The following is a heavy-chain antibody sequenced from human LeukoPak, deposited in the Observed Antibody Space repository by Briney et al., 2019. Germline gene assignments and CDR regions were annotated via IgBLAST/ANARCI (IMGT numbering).Heavy chain of an antibody. CDR1: GFTFSYYA. Sequence: GGSLRLSCAASGFTFSYYAMSWVRQAPGKGLEWVSTISGSAGSTYYADSVKGRFTVSRDNSKNTLYLQMNSLRAEDTAVYYCATSYGSGSYYNPYYFDCWGQGTLVTVSS. CDR2: ISGSAGST. D-gene: IGHD3-10*01. V-gene: IGHV3-23*01. J-gene: IGHJ4*02. CDR3: ATSYGSGSYYNPYYFDC.